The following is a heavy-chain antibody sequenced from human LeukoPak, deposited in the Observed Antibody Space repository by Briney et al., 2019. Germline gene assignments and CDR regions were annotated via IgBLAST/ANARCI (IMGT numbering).Heavy chain of an antibody. CDR1: GFTFSSYA. CDR2: ISGSGGST. D-gene: IGHD3-22*01. CDR3: AKDRLYDSSGYYYVY. V-gene: IGHV3-23*01. J-gene: IGHJ4*02. Sequence: GGSLRLSCAASGFTFSSYAMSWVRQAPGKGLEWVSAISGSGGSTYYADSVKGRFTISRDNSKNTLYLQMNSLRAEDTAVYYCAKDRLYDSSGYYYVYWGQGTLVTVSS.